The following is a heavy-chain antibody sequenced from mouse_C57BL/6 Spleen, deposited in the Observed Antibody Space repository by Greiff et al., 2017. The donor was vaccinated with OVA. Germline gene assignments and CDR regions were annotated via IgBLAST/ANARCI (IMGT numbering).Heavy chain of an antibody. J-gene: IGHJ1*03. Sequence: EVKLMESGGGLVKPGGSLKLSCAASGFTFSSYAMSWVRQTPEKRLEWVATISDGGSYTYYPDNVKGRFTISRDNAKNNLYLQMSHLKTEDTAMYYCARVPDGRSPGYFDVWGTGTTVTVSS. CDR1: GFTFSSYA. CDR2: ISDGGSYT. CDR3: ARVPDGRSPGYFDV. D-gene: IGHD1-1*01. V-gene: IGHV5-4*03.